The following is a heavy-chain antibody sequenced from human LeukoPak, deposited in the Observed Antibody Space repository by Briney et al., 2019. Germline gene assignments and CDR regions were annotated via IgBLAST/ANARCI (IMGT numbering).Heavy chain of an antibody. V-gene: IGHV4-4*07. J-gene: IGHJ4*02. Sequence: SETLSLTCTISGGSISSYYWSWIRQLAGKGLEWIGRIYTSGSTNYNPSLKSRVTMSVDTSKNQFSLKLSSVTAADTAVYYCARGYSSSFFDYWGQGTLVTVSS. CDR3: ARGYSSSFFDY. CDR2: IYTSGST. D-gene: IGHD6-13*01. CDR1: GGSISSYY.